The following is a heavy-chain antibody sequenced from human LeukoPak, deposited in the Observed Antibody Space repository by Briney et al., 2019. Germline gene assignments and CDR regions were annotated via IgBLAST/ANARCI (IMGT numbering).Heavy chain of an antibody. CDR1: GFTFSSYS. CDR3: AKHPGDFTGIVNYYYMDV. CDR2: ISSGSSYI. Sequence: PGGSLRLSCAASGFTFSSYSMNWVRQAPGKGLEWVSSISSGSSYIYNADSVKGRFTISRDNSKNTLFLQMSSLRAEDTAVYYCAKHPGDFTGIVNYYYMDVWGKGTTVTVSS. D-gene: IGHD1-26*01. J-gene: IGHJ6*03. V-gene: IGHV3-21*01.